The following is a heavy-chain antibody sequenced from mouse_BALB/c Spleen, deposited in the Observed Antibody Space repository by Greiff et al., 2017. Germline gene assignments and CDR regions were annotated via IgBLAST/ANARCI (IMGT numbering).Heavy chain of an antibody. CDR2: ISSGGST. D-gene: IGHD1-1*01. J-gene: IGHJ2*01. V-gene: IGHV5-6-5*01. CDR1: GFTFSSYA. Sequence: DVMLVESGGGLVKPGGSLKLSCAASGFTFSSYAMSWVRQTPEKRLEWVASISSGGSTYYPDSVKGRFTISRDNARNILYLQMSSLRSEDTAMYYCARGGLRGDFDYWGQGTTLTVSS. CDR3: ARGGLRGDFDY.